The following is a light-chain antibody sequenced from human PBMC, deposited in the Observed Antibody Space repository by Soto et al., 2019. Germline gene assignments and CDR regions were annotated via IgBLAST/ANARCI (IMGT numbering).Light chain of an antibody. Sequence: QSVLTQPASVSGSPGQSITISCTGTSSDVGAYNYVSWYQQHPGKAPKLMIYDVSNRPSGVSNRFSGSKSGNTASLTISGLQADDEADYYCSSYTSSSYWVFGGGTKVTVL. J-gene: IGLJ2*01. CDR1: SSDVGAYNY. CDR3: SSYTSSSYWV. CDR2: DVS. V-gene: IGLV2-14*01.